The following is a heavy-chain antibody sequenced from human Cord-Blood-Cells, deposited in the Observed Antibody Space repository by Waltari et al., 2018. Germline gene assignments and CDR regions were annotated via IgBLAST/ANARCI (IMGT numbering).Heavy chain of an antibody. CDR1: GYTFTGYY. CDR3: AREGVRGGASNWFDP. CDR2: INPSSGT. V-gene: IGHV1-2*02. D-gene: IGHD1-26*01. Sequence: QVQLVQSGAEVKKPGASVKVSCKASGYTFTGYYMHWVRQAPGQGLEWMGGINPSSGTNYAQKFQGRVTMTRDTSTSTAYMELSRRRSDDTAVYYCAREGVRGGASNWFDPWGQGTLVTVSS. J-gene: IGHJ5*02.